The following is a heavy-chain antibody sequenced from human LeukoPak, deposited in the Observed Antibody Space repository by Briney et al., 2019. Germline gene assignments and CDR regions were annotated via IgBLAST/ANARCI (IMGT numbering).Heavy chain of an antibody. CDR1: GFTFSSYA. CDR2: ISNNGGST. V-gene: IGHV3-64*01. Sequence: GGSLRLSCAASGFTFSSYAMHWVRQAPGKGLEYVSAISNNGGSTYYANSVKGRFTISRDNSKNTLYLHMGSLRAEDMAVYYCARGDCSTTSCTTDYWGQGTLVTVPS. CDR3: ARGDCSTTSCTTDY. J-gene: IGHJ4*02. D-gene: IGHD2-2*01.